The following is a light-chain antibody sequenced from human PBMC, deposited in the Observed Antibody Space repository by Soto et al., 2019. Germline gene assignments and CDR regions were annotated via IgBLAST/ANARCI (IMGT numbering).Light chain of an antibody. V-gene: IGKV4-1*01. CDR1: QSVLYSSNNKNY. Sequence: DIVLTQSPDSLAVSLGERATINCKSSQSVLYSSNNKNYLDWYQQKPGQPPKLLIYWASTRESGVPDRFSGSGSGTDFTLTISSLQAEDVAVYYCQQYYSTLFTFGPGTKVDIK. CDR3: QQYYSTLFT. J-gene: IGKJ3*01. CDR2: WAS.